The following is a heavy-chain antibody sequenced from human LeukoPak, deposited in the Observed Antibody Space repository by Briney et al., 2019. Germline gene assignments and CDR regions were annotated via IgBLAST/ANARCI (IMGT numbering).Heavy chain of an antibody. CDR3: ARHIGHRNSGYDY. J-gene: IGHJ4*02. V-gene: IGHV3-11*01. CDR1: GFTFSDYY. Sequence: GGSLRLSCAASGFTFSDYYMSWIRQAPGKGLEWVSYISSSGRTINYADSVKGRFTISRDNAKNSLYLQMNSLRAEDAAVYYCARHIGHRNSGYDYWGQGTLVTVSS. CDR2: ISSSGRTI. D-gene: IGHD5-12*01.